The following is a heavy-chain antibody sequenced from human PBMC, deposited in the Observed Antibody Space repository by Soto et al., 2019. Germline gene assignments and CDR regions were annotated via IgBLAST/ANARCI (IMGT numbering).Heavy chain of an antibody. Sequence: SATLSLTCSVSGGSVSDKTYYWSWIRQPPGKRLEWIGYVYYSGTTNYNPSLKSRVTISVDLSKNRFSLRLSSVTTADTALYYCARTTAVPNTLRSRYFFDYWGQGTLVNVSA. CDR3: ARTTAVPNTLRSRYFFDY. V-gene: IGHV4-61*01. CDR1: GGSVSDKTYY. J-gene: IGHJ4*02. D-gene: IGHD4-17*01. CDR2: VYYSGTT.